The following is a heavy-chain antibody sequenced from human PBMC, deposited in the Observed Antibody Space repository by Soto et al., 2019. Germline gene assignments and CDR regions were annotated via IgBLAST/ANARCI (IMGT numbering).Heavy chain of an antibody. D-gene: IGHD6-19*01. J-gene: IGHJ4*02. CDR1: GGSISSSSYY. Sequence: SETLSLTCTVSGGSISSSSYYWGWIRQPPGKGLEWIGSIYYSGSTYYNPSLKSRVTISVDTSKNQFSLKLSSVTAADTAVYYCARHKVSSGCLDYWGQGTLVTVSS. V-gene: IGHV4-39*01. CDR3: ARHKVSSGCLDY. CDR2: IYYSGST.